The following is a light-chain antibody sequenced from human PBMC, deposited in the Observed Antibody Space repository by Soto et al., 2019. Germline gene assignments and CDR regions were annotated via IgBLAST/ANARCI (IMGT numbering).Light chain of an antibody. CDR1: QSFRGL. J-gene: IGKJ5*01. CDR2: DAY. V-gene: IGKV3-11*01. Sequence: EVVLTQSPVTLSLSPGERATLSCRASQSFRGLLAWYQQKPGQAPRLLIYDAYNRATGIPPRFSGSGSGTDFTLTISNLQPEDFATYYCQQFNSLFGQGTRLEIK. CDR3: QQFNSL.